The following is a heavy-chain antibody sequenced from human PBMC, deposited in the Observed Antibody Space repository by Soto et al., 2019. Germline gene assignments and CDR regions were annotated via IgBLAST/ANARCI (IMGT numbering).Heavy chain of an antibody. CDR1: GGTFSSYT. J-gene: IGHJ5*02. D-gene: IGHD2-2*01. CDR2: IIPILGIA. Sequence: GASVKVSCKASGGTFSSYTISWVRQAPGQGLEWMGRIIPILGIANYAQKFQGRVTITADKSTSTAYMELSSLRSEDTAVYYCARGVPAAIALFDPWGQGTLVTVSS. V-gene: IGHV1-69*02. CDR3: ARGVPAAIALFDP.